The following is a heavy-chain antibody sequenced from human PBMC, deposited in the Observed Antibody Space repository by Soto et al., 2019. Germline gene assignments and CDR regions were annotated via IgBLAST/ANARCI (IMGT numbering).Heavy chain of an antibody. CDR2: IYYSGST. D-gene: IGHD3-3*01. V-gene: IGHV4-59*01. J-gene: IGHJ6*02. CDR1: GGSISSYY. CDR3: ARDLGGQQWLLCYYYGMDV. Sequence: QVQLQESGPGLVKPSETLSLTCTVSGGSISSYYWSWIRQPPGKGLEWIGYIYYSGSTNYNPSLKSRVTISVDTSKNQFSLKLSSVTAADTAVYYCARDLGGQQWLLCYYYGMDVWGQGTTVTVSS.